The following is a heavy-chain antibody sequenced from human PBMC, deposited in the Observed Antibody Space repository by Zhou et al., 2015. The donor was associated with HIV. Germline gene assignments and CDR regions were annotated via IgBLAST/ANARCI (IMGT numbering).Heavy chain of an antibody. D-gene: IGHD2-2*01. CDR1: GGTFSSYA. CDR2: IIPIFGTA. CDR3: ARVDCSSTSCRGGYYYYYYMDV. J-gene: IGHJ6*03. V-gene: IGHV1-69*01. Sequence: QVQLVQSGAEVKKPGSSVKVSCKASGGTFSSYAISWVRQAPGQGLEWMGGIIPIFGTANYAQKFQGRVTITADESTSTAYMELSSLRSEDTAVYYCARVDCSSTSCRGGYYYYYYMDVWGKGTTVTVSS.